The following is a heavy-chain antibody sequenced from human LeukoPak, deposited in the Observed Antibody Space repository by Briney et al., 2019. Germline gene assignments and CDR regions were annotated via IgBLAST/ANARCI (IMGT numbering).Heavy chain of an antibody. D-gene: IGHD2-2*01. CDR1: GYTFTGYY. V-gene: IGHV1-2*02. Sequence: GASVKVSCKASGYTFTGYYIHWVRQAPGQGLEWMGWINPNSGGTSYAQKFQGRVTMTRDTSISTAYMELSGLRSDDTAVYYCARDPCITTSCSPINWFDPWGQGTLVTVSS. J-gene: IGHJ5*02. CDR3: ARDPCITTSCSPINWFDP. CDR2: INPNSGGT.